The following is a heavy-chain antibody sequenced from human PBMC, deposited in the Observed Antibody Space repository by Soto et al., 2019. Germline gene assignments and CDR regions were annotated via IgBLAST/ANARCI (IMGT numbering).Heavy chain of an antibody. Sequence: QVQLEQSGAEVKKPGASVKVSCKASGYTFTRSGISWVRQAPGQGPEWMGWISSYNGDTNYAQTFQGRVTMTTDTSRSTAYMELRSLRSDDTAVYYCAREGVAPYYYSGMDVWGQGTPVTVSS. V-gene: IGHV1-18*01. J-gene: IGHJ6*02. CDR2: ISSYNGDT. CDR3: AREGVAPYYYSGMDV. CDR1: GYTFTRSG.